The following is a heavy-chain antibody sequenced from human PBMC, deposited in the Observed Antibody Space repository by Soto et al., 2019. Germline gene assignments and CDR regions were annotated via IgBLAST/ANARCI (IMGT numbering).Heavy chain of an antibody. Sequence: GSLRLSCAASGFSFTYYVMSWVRQAPGKGLEWVSGISGSGGRTYYADSVKGRFSISRDNSKNTLYLQMDSLRAEDTAVYYCAKDQGNSWDEIDYLGQGNLVAVSS. CDR1: GFSFTYYV. CDR2: ISGSGGRT. D-gene: IGHD1-26*01. CDR3: AKDQGNSWDEIDY. V-gene: IGHV3-23*01. J-gene: IGHJ4*01.